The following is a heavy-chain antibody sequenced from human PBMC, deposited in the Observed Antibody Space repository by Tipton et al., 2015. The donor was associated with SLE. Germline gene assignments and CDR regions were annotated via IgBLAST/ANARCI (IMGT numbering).Heavy chain of an antibody. CDR2: IFYSGST. V-gene: IGHV4-59*01. D-gene: IGHD3-22*01. J-gene: IGHJ4*02. CDR1: GGSISSYY. Sequence: TLSLTCTVSGGSISSYYWSWIRQSPGKGPEWIGYIFYSGSTNYNPSLKSRVTISVDTSKNQFSLKLSSVTAADTAVYYCARSLGTYYYDSTVAFWGQGTLVTVSS. CDR3: ARSLGTYYYDSTVAF.